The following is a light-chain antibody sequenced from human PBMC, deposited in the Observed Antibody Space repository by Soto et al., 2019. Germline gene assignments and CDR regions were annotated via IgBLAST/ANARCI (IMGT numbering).Light chain of an antibody. V-gene: IGKV3-11*01. CDR3: LQRNSWPLT. CDR2: GAS. J-gene: IGKJ4*01. CDR1: QSVSIY. Sequence: EIVLTQSPATLSLSPGERATLSCRASQSVSIYLAWYQQKPGQAPRLLIDGASNRASGIPARFSGGGSGTDFTLTNTSLEPEDFAIYYCLQRNSWPLTFGGGTKVEIK.